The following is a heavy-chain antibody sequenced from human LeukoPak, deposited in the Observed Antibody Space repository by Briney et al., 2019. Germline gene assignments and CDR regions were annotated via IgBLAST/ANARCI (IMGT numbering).Heavy chain of an antibody. Sequence: PSETLSLTCTVSGGSISSSSYYWGWIRQPPGKGLEWIGSIYYSGSTYYSPSLKSRVTISVDTSKNQFSLKLSSVTAADTAVYYCAREYYYDGSDWFDPWGQGTLVTVSS. J-gene: IGHJ5*02. CDR3: AREYYYDGSDWFDP. CDR2: IYYSGST. V-gene: IGHV4-39*07. CDR1: GGSISSSSYY. D-gene: IGHD3-22*01.